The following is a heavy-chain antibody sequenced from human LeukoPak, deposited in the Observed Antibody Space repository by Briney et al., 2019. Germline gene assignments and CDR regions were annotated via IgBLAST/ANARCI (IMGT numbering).Heavy chain of an antibody. D-gene: IGHD1-26*01. V-gene: IGHV3-48*03. CDR1: GFTFSSYD. Sequence: GGSLRLSCAASGFTFSSYDMSWVRQAPGKGLEWVSYISSSGRTKYYADSVKGRFTISRDNAKNSLYLQMNSLRAEDTAVYYCARGKWEPLDYWGQGTLVTVSS. CDR2: ISSSGRTK. CDR3: ARGKWEPLDY. J-gene: IGHJ4*02.